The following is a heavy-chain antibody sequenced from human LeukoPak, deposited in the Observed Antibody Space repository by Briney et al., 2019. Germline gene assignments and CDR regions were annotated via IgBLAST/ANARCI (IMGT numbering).Heavy chain of an antibody. Sequence: PGGSPRLSCAASGFTFSSYGMHWVRQAPGKGLEWVAVIWYDGSNKYYADSVKGRFTISRDNSKNTLYLLMNSLRAEDTAVYYCAKDRGIAVAGIYDYWGQGTLVTVSS. CDR3: AKDRGIAVAGIYDY. CDR2: IWYDGSNK. D-gene: IGHD6-19*01. CDR1: GFTFSSYG. V-gene: IGHV3-33*06. J-gene: IGHJ4*02.